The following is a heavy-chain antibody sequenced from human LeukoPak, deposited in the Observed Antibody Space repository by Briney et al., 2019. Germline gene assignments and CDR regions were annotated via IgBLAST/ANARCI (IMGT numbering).Heavy chain of an antibody. CDR1: GFTFDRFT. J-gene: IGHJ4*02. Sequence: GGSLRLSCGASGFTFDRFTIHWVRQTPGKGLEWVSLINRRGHTFYADSVKGRFTISRDNSRNSVFLQMNSLRPEDTALYHCAKEVDCPSDCLFFHSWGQGTLVTVSS. CDR2: INRRGHT. CDR3: AKEVDCPSDCLFFHS. D-gene: IGHD2-21*02. V-gene: IGHV3-43*01.